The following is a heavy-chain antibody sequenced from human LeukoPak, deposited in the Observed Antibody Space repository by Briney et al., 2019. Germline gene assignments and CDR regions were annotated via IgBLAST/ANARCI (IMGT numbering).Heavy chain of an antibody. V-gene: IGHV3-53*01. CDR2: IYSGGNT. CDR3: ARGLAAAGSYYFDY. Sequence: GGSLRLSCAASGFTVSSNYISWVRQAPRKGLEWVSVIYSGGNTYYADSVKGRFTISRDNSKNTLYLQMNSLRAEDTAVYYCARGLAAAGSYYFDYWGQGTLVTVSS. CDR1: GFTVSSNY. J-gene: IGHJ4*02. D-gene: IGHD6-13*01.